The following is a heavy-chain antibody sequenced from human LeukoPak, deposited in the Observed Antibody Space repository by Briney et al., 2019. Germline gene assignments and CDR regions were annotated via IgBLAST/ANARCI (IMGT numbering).Heavy chain of an antibody. CDR3: ARLGGISYGWFDP. J-gene: IGHJ5*02. CDR1: GGSISSSTYY. V-gene: IGHV4-39*01. D-gene: IGHD3-10*01. Sequence: SETLSLTCTVSGGSISSSTYYWGWIRQPPGKGLECIGSIYYSGRTYHNPSLKSRVTISVDTSKNQFSLKPSSVTAADTAVYYCARLGGISYGWFDPWGQGTLVTVSS. CDR2: IYYSGRT.